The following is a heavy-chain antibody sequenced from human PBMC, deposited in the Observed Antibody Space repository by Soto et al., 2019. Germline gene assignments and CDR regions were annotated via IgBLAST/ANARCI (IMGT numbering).Heavy chain of an antibody. J-gene: IGHJ6*01. D-gene: IGHD6-19*01. CDR1: RVAFSKFI. CDR3: XXXRYSSPMGYYYG. Sequence: QAQLEQSGGEVKKPGSSVKVSCKASRVAFSKFIVTWVRQAPGLGLEWVGGIIPIFGTANYAQKFQGRVTITADESTSTSYMEVNNLRSEDTAVXXXXXXRYSSPMGYYYG. CDR2: IIPIFGTA. V-gene: IGHV1-69*01.